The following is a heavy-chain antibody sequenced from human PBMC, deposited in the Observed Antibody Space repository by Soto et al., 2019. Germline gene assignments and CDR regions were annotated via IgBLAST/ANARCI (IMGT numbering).Heavy chain of an antibody. CDR1: GFTFNTYE. CDR3: ATRSGGGGAFDF. CDR2: ISSSGSTT. V-gene: IGHV3-48*03. Sequence: GGSLRLSCAASGFTFNTYEMNWVRPAPGKGLEWVSYISSSGSTTYYADSVKGRFTISRDNAKNSLYLQMNSLRAEDTAIYYCATRSGGGGAFDFWGQGTMVTGSS. J-gene: IGHJ3*01. D-gene: IGHD3-10*01.